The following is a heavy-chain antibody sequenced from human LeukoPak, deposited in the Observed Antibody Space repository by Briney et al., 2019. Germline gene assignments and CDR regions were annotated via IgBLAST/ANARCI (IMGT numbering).Heavy chain of an antibody. V-gene: IGHV3-23*01. CDR2: ISSSGGST. CDR1: EFTFSSYA. J-gene: IGHJ6*02. D-gene: IGHD6-19*01. CDR3: ARSRIAVAAGYYYGMDV. Sequence: PGGSLRLSCAASEFTFSSYAMSWVRQAPGKGLEWVSAISSSGGSTYYADSVKGRFTISRDNAKNSLYLQMNSLRAEDTAVYYCARSRIAVAAGYYYGMDVWGQGTTVTVSS.